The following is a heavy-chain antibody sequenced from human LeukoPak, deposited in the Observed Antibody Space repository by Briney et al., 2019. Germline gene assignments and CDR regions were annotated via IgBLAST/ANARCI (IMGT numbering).Heavy chain of an antibody. J-gene: IGHJ3*02. V-gene: IGHV3-30*04. Sequence: GGSLRLSCAASGFTFSSYAMHWVRQAPGKGLEWVAVISYDGSNKYYADSVKGRFTISRDNSKNTLYLQMNSLRAEDTAVYYCAKGADDYGDYDYAFDIWGQGTMVTVSS. CDR3: AKGADDYGDYDYAFDI. D-gene: IGHD4-17*01. CDR2: ISYDGSNK. CDR1: GFTFSSYA.